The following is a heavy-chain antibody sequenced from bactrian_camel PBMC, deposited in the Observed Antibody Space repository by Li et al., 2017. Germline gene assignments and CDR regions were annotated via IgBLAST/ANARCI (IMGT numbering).Heavy chain of an antibody. CDR2: IDTGDGST. Sequence: HVQLVESGGGSVQSGGSLRLSCVVSGYPYSTYCMGWFRQAPGKEREGVAAIDTGDGSTYYPNSVKGRFTISRDNAKNTVDLQMNSLKPEDTAMYYCAAGRGIVRPLSPDEYNYWGQGTQVTVS. D-gene: IGHD2*01. V-gene: IGHV3S1*01. CDR3: AAGRGIVRPLSPDEYNY. J-gene: IGHJ4*01. CDR1: GYPYSTYC.